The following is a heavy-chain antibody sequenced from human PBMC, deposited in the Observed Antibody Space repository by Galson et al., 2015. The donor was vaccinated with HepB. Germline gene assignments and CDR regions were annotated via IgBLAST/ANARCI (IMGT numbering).Heavy chain of an antibody. CDR1: GGSVSSENW. CDR2: IYQGVST. J-gene: IGHJ4*02. V-gene: IGHV4-4*02. D-gene: IGHD5-18*01. Sequence: SETLSLTCTVSGGSVSSENWWSWVRQPPGRGLEWIGEIYQGVSTNYNPSVRSRVTISVDKSKNQFSLKVSSVTAADTAVYYCTRGAPGHSYGYVWGQGTLVTVSS. CDR3: TRGAPGHSYGYV.